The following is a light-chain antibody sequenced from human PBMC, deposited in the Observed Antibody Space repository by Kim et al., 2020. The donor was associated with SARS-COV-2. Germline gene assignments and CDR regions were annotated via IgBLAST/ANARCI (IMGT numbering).Light chain of an antibody. Sequence: DIVLTQAPVSSPVTLGQPASISCRSSRSLVNSDGNTYLSWPHLRPGQPPRPLLYKVSTRFSGVPDRISGSGAGTEFTLTITRVESEDVSIYFCMQGTQFPLTFGGRTKLEI. CDR2: KVS. V-gene: IGKV2-24*01. J-gene: IGKJ4*01. CDR1: RSLVNSDGNTY. CDR3: MQGTQFPLT.